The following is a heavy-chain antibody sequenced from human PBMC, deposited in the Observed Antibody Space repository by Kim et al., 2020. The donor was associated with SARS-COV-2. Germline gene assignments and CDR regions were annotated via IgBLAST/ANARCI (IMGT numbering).Heavy chain of an antibody. CDR2: IYYSGST. Sequence: SETLSLTCTVSGGSVSSGSYYWSWIRQPPGKGLEWIGYIYYSGSTNYNPSLKSRVTISVDTSKNQFSLKLSSVTAADTAVYYCAGSLVDTAMVSYYYGM. J-gene: IGHJ6*01. CDR1: GGSVSSGSYY. CDR3: AGSLVDTAMVSYYYGM. V-gene: IGHV4-61*01. D-gene: IGHD5-18*01.